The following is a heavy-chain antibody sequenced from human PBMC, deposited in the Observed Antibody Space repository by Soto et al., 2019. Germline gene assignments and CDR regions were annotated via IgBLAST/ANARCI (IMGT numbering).Heavy chain of an antibody. CDR1: GFNFDDYT. CDR2: ITWNSGSI. V-gene: IGHV3-9*01. D-gene: IGHD7-27*01. CDR3: AKGNWGSAFDI. J-gene: IGHJ3*02. Sequence: EVQLVESGGGLVQPGRSLRLSCAASGFNFDDYTMHWARQAPGKGLEWVSGITWNSGSIDYADSVKGRFTISRDNAKNSLYLQMNSLRAEDTALYYCAKGNWGSAFDIWGQGTMVTVSS.